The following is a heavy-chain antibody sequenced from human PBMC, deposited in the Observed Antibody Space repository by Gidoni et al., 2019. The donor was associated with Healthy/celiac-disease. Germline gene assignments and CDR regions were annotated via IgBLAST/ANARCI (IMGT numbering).Heavy chain of an antibody. CDR2: IKSKTDGGKT. CDR3: TTPPHSYYYGMDV. J-gene: IGHJ6*02. Sequence: EVQLVESGGGLVKPGGSLRLSCAASGFTFSNAWVSWVRQAPGKGLEWVGRIKSKTDGGKTDYAAPVKGRFTISRDDSKNTLYLQMNSLKTEDTAVYYCTTPPHSYYYGMDVWGQGTTVTVSS. CDR1: GFTFSNAW. V-gene: IGHV3-15*01.